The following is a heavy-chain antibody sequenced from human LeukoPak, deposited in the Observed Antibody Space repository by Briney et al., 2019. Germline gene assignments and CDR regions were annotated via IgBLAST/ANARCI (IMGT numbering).Heavy chain of an antibody. J-gene: IGHJ4*02. CDR3: ARDQADFGDYIWGSYRNFDY. CDR2: IRSSSSYI. CDR1: GFTFSCYS. V-gene: IGHV3-21*01. D-gene: IGHD3-16*02. Sequence: GGSLSLSCAASGFTFSCYSMNWVRQAPGKGLEWVSSIRSSSSYIYYADSVKGRFTLSRDNAKNSLYLQINSLRAEDTAVYYCARDQADFGDYIWGSYRNFDYWGQGTLVTVSS.